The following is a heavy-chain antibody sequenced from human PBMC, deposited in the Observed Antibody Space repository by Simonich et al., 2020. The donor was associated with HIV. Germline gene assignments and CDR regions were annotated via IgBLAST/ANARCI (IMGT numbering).Heavy chain of an antibody. CDR3: AREFVYYGSGLSPSWFDP. D-gene: IGHD3-10*01. J-gene: IGHJ5*02. V-gene: IGHV4-34*01. CDR2: NNHSGNT. Sequence: QVQLQQWGAGLLKPSETLSLTCAVYGGSSSGYYWSWIRQPPGKGLEWIGENNHSGNTNYNPSLKSRVTISVDTSKNQFSLKLSSVTAADTAVYYCAREFVYYGSGLSPSWFDPWGQGTLVTVSS. CDR1: GGSSSGYY.